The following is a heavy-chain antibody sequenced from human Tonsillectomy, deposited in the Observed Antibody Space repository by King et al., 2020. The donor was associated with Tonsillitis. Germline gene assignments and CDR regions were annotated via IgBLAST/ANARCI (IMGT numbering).Heavy chain of an antibody. CDR3: ARGGDGYTDY. CDR2: ISSTGGSI. V-gene: IGHV3-11*01. CDR1: GFTFSDYY. Sequence: VQLVESGGGLVKPGGSLRLSCAASGFTFSDYYMTWVRQAPGKGLECVSYISSTGGSIYSAVSVRGRLTISRDNAKNSMSLQMNNLRADDTAVYYCARGGDGYTDYWGQGTLVIVSS. D-gene: IGHD5-24*01. J-gene: IGHJ4*02.